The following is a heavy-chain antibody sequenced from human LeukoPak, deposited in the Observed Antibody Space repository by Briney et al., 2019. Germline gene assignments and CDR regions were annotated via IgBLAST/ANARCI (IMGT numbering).Heavy chain of an antibody. J-gene: IGHJ4*02. CDR2: IIPMLGIT. CDR1: GAGDTFTNHD. CDR3: ARGSRRISFGGVIWDYFDY. V-gene: IGHV1-69*04. Sequence: SVKVSCKASGAGDTFTNHDISCVRQAPGQGLEWMGRIIPMLGITNSAQKFQGRVTITADKLTSTAYMELSSLISAETAVYYCARGSRRISFGGVIWDYFDYWGQGTLVTVSS. D-gene: IGHD3-16*02.